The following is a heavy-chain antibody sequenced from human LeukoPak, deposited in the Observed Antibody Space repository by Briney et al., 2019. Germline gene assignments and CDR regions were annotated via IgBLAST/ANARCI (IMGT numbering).Heavy chain of an antibody. CDR1: GGSFSGYY. D-gene: IGHD1-1*01. V-gene: IGHV4-34*01. CDR3: ARDAGDQAYRYFDL. J-gene: IGHJ2*01. Sequence: SETLSLTCAVYGGSFSGYYWSWIRQPPGKGLEWIGEINHSGSTNYNPSLKSRVTISVDTSKNQFSLKLSSVTAADTAVYYCARDAGDQAYRYFDLWGRGILVAVSS. CDR2: INHSGST.